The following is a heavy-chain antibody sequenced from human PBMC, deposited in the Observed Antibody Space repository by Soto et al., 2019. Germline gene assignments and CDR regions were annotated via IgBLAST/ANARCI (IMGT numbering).Heavy chain of an antibody. CDR2: ISAYNGNT. D-gene: IGHD3-22*01. J-gene: IGHJ4*02. V-gene: IGHV1-18*01. CDR1: GYTFTGYG. CDR3: ARDIGRITMIVVASGY. Sequence: ASVKVSCTASGYTFTGYGISWVRQAPGQGLEWMGWISAYNGNTNYAQKLQGRVTMTTDTSTSTAYMELRSLRSDDTAVYYCARDIGRITMIVVASGYWGQGTLVTVSS.